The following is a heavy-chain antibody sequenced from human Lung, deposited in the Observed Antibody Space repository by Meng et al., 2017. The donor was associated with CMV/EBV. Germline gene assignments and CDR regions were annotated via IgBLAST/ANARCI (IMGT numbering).Heavy chain of an antibody. CDR3: AKDFTQLAVAGIPYYFDY. J-gene: IGHJ4*02. CDR2: IRYDGSNK. CDR1: GFTFSSYG. V-gene: IGHV3-30*02. Sequence: GESXKISCAASGFTFSSYGMHWVRQAPGKGLEWVAFIRYDGSNKYYADSVKGRFTISRDNSKNTLYLQMNSLRAEDTSVYYCAKDFTQLAVAGIPYYFDYWAQGPLATV. D-gene: IGHD6-19*01.